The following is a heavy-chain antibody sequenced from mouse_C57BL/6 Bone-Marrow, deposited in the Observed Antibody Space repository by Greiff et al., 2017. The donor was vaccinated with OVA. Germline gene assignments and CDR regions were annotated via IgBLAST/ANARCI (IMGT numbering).Heavy chain of an antibody. CDR1: GFTFSDYG. V-gene: IGHV5-17*01. CDR3: ARGPYYGSSEYYFDY. CDR2: ISSGSSTI. J-gene: IGHJ2*01. Sequence: EVKLVESGGGLVKPGGSLKLSCAASGFTFSDYGMHWVRQAPEKGLEWVAYISSGSSTIYYADTVKGRFTISRDNAKNTLFLQMTSLRSEDTAMYYCARGPYYGSSEYYFDYWGQGTTLTVSS. D-gene: IGHD1-1*01.